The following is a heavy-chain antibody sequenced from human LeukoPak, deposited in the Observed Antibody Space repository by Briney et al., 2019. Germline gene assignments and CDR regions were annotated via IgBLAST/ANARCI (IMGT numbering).Heavy chain of an antibody. CDR3: ARRAGAYSHPYDY. J-gene: IGHJ4*02. V-gene: IGHV3-48*03. Sequence: GGSLRLSCEVSGFTFSSYHMNWVRQAPGKGLEWVSYISSSGNTIYYADSVKGRFTISRDNAKNSLYLQMNSLRAEDTAIYYCARRAGAYSHPYDYWDQGTLVTVSS. CDR1: GFTFSSYH. D-gene: IGHD4/OR15-4a*01. CDR2: ISSSGNTI.